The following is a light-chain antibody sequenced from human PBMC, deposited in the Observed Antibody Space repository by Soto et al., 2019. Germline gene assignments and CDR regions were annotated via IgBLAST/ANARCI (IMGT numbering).Light chain of an antibody. Sequence: EIVLTPAPATLSVSPVDRAPLSCMASQSVSIKLAWYQQKLGQAPRLLIYDTSTRATGIPARFSGSGSGTEFTLTISSLQSEDFAVYYCQQYNNWPPITFGQGTRLE. CDR2: DTS. CDR3: QQYNNWPPIT. V-gene: IGKV3-15*01. J-gene: IGKJ5*01. CDR1: QSVSIK.